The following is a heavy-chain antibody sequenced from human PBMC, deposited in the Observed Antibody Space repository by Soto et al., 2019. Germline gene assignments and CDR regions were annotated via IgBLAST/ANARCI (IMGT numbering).Heavy chain of an antibody. V-gene: IGHV2-5*02. CDR1: GFSLTTRGVG. J-gene: IGHJ4*02. CDR3: SHIGDYHSRHHYFHY. Sequence: QITLKESGPPLVKPTQTLTLTCMFSGFSLTTRGVGVGWIRQPPRKALEWLALIYWDDDDRYSPSLRSRLTITKDTSKNQVVLTMTNVDPVDTATYYCSHIGDYHSRHHYFHYWGQGTLVTVSS. CDR2: IYWDDDD. D-gene: IGHD4-17*01.